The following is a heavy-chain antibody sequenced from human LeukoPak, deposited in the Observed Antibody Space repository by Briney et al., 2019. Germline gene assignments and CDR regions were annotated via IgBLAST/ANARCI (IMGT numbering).Heavy chain of an antibody. Sequence: SETLSLTCTVSGGSISSYYWSWIRQPPGKGLEWIGYIYTSGSTNYNPSLKSRVTISVDTSKNQFSLKLSSVTAADTAVYYRARLARDGYNYYRAGYFDYWGQGTLVTVSS. V-gene: IGHV4-4*09. CDR1: GGSISSYY. CDR2: IYTSGST. CDR3: ARLARDGYNYYRAGYFDY. D-gene: IGHD5-24*01. J-gene: IGHJ4*02.